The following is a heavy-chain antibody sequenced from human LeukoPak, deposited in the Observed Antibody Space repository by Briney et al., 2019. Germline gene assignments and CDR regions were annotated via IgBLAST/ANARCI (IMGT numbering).Heavy chain of an antibody. CDR3: ARGTLRYFDWLSAGFDY. CDR1: GGSFSGYY. Sequence: SETLSLTCAVYGGSFSGYYWSWIRQPPGKGLEWIGEINHSGSTNYNPSLKSRVTKSVDTSKNQFSLKLSSVTAADTAVYYCARGTLRYFDWLSAGFDYWGQGTLVTVSS. CDR2: INHSGST. V-gene: IGHV4-34*01. D-gene: IGHD3-9*01. J-gene: IGHJ4*02.